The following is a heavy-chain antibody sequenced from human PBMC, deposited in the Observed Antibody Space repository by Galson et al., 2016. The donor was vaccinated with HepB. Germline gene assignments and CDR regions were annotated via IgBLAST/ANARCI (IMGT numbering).Heavy chain of an antibody. CDR1: GDVFSNYG. CDR2: IIPPFDTP. D-gene: IGHD4-23*01. Sequence: SVKVSCKASGDVFSNYGISWVRQAPGQGLEWMGGIIPPFDTPTYAQKFQVRVTISADESTKTAYMDINNLRSEDTAVYYCARDRWTGRRALDSWGNGTLVTVSS. V-gene: IGHV1-69*13. CDR3: ARDRWTGRRALDS. J-gene: IGHJ5*01.